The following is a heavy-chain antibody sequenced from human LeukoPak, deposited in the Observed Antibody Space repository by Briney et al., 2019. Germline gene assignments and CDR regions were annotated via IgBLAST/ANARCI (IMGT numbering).Heavy chain of an antibody. CDR1: GGTISTYY. D-gene: IGHD3-3*01. V-gene: IGHV4-4*07. J-gene: IGHJ4*02. CDR2: IYTSGST. Sequence: SETLSLTCTVSGGTISTYYWSWIRQPAGKGLEWIGRIYTSGSTNSNPSLKSRVTMSVDTSKNQFSLKLSSVTAADTAVYYCARDSGEKTYYDFWSGYYTEYWGQGTLVTLSS. CDR3: ARDSGEKTYYDFWSGYYTEY.